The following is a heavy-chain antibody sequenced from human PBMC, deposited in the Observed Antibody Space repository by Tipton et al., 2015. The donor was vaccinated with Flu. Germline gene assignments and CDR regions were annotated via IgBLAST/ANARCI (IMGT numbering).Heavy chain of an antibody. Sequence: VQLVQSGAEVKKPGESLRISCKGSGFSFTNYWIAWVRQMPGKGLEWMGNIYPRDSDTRYSPSFQGQVTISADKFISTAYLQWSSLKASDTAMCFCAKSDTHDARGRPPLVFDIWGQGTMVTVSS. CDR2: IYPRDSDT. J-gene: IGHJ3*02. CDR3: AKSDTHDARGRPPLVFDI. D-gene: IGHD5-18*01. V-gene: IGHV5-51*01. CDR1: GFSFTNYW.